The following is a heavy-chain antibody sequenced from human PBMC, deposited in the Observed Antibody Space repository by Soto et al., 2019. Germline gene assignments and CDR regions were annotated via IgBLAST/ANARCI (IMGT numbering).Heavy chain of an antibody. Sequence: EVQLLESGGGLVQPGGSLRLSCAASGFTFSNYAMSWVRQAPGKGLEWVSSISDSGVSTYYADSVKGRFTISRDNSKNTLFLHMNRLRAEGTAVYYCAKGTSFGYWGQGTLVTVSS. J-gene: IGHJ4*02. CDR2: ISDSGVST. D-gene: IGHD2-2*01. CDR1: GFTFSNYA. V-gene: IGHV3-23*01. CDR3: AKGTSFGY.